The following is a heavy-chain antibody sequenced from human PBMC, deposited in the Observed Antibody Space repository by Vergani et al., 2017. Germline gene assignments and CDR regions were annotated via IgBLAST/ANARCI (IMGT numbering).Heavy chain of an antibody. D-gene: IGHD6-19*01. Sequence: QVQLVESGGGVVQPGRSLRLSCAASGFTFSSYGMHWVRQAPGKGLEWVAVISYDGSNKYYADSVKGRFTISRDNSKNPLYLQMNSLRAEDTAVYYCAKVGYSSGWTFDYWGQGTLVTVSS. V-gene: IGHV3-30*18. CDR2: ISYDGSNK. CDR1: GFTFSSYG. J-gene: IGHJ4*02. CDR3: AKVGYSSGWTFDY.